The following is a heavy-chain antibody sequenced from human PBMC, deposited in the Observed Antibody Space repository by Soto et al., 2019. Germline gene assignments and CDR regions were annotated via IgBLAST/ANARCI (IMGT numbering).Heavy chain of an antibody. V-gene: IGHV3-48*01. Sequence: GSLRLSCVASGFSLSDYAVNWVRQAPGKGLEWVSFISSDSSTIYYADSVKGRFTISRDNAKNSLYLQMNSLRAEDTAVYYCARDQRGYSYGSRYYYYYMDVWGKGTTVTVSS. CDR2: ISSDSSTI. D-gene: IGHD5-18*01. CDR3: ARDQRGYSYGSRYYYYYMDV. J-gene: IGHJ6*03. CDR1: GFSLSDYA.